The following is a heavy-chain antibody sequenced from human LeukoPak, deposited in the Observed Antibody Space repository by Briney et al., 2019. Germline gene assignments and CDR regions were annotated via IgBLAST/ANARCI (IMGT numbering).Heavy chain of an antibody. CDR3: ARGERITMIVVGLYYFDY. D-gene: IGHD3-22*01. V-gene: IGHV4-34*01. J-gene: IGHJ4*02. CDR2: INHSGST. Sequence: SETLSLTCAVYGGSFSGYYWSWIRQPPGKGLEWIGEINHSGSTNYNPSLKSRVTISVDTSKNQFSLKLSSVTAADTAVYYCARGERITMIVVGLYYFDYWGQGTLVTVSS. CDR1: GGSFSGYY.